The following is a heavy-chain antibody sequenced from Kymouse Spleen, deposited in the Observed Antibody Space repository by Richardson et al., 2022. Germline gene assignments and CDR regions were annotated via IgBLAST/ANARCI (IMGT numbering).Heavy chain of an antibody. V-gene: IGHV3-15*01. CDR2: IKSKTDGGTT. D-gene: IGHD1-26*01. CDR1: GFTFSNAW. J-gene: IGHJ4*02. CDR3: TTDHSGSYYHFDY. Sequence: EVQLVESGGGLVKPGGSLRLSCAASGFTFSNAWMSWVRQAPGKGLEWVGRIKSKTDGGTTDYAAPVKGRFTISRDDSKNTLYLQMNSLKTEDTAVYYCTTDHSGSYYHFDYWGQGTLVTVSS.